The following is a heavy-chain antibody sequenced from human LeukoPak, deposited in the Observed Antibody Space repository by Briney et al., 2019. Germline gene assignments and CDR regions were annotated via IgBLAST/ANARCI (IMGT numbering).Heavy chain of an antibody. J-gene: IGHJ5*02. CDR3: ARGSSTISWFDP. CDR1: GGSFSDNY. Sequence: SETLSLTCAVYGGSFSDNYWSWIRQPPGKGLEWIGGINHRGSTYYNPSLKSRVTISVDTSKNQFSLKLSSVTAADTAVYYCARGSSTISWFDPWGQGTLVTVSS. CDR2: INHRGST. D-gene: IGHD6-6*01. V-gene: IGHV4-34*01.